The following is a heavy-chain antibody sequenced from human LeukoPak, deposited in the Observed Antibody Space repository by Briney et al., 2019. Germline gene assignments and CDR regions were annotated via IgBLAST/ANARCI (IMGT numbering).Heavy chain of an antibody. V-gene: IGHV4-30-4*01. Sequence: PSETLSLTCTVSGASISSGDYLWSWIRQPPGMGLEWIGNIYYSGSTNYNASLKSRVTISVDTSKNQFSLKLSSVTAADTAVYYCARHTTYGDYGGFDPWGQGTLVTVSS. CDR2: IYYSGST. CDR3: ARHTTYGDYGGFDP. D-gene: IGHD4-17*01. CDR1: GASISSGDYL. J-gene: IGHJ5*02.